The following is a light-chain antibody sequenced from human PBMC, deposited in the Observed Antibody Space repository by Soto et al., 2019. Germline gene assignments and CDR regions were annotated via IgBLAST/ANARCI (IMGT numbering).Light chain of an antibody. Sequence: QPVLTQSPSASASLGASVKRTCTLSSGHSSYAIAWHQQQPEKGPRYFMKRNRDGSHTKGDGIPDRFSGARSGAERYLTISSRQSEDESDYYCQTWGTGMEVVGGETKLTVL. CDR3: QTWGTGMEV. CDR2: RNRDGSH. J-gene: IGLJ2*01. V-gene: IGLV4-69*01. CDR1: SGHSSYA.